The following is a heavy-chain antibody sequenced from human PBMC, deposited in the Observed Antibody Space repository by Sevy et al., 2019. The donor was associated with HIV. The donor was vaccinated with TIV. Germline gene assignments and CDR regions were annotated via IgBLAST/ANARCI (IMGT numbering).Heavy chain of an antibody. CDR1: GFTFSSYA. Sequence: GGSLRLSCAASGFTFSSYAMNWVRQAPGKGLEWVSAVSGGGGSTYYADYVKGRFTISRDNSKNTIYLQMNSLRAEDTAVYYWSVRAGDSGSYSYSFDSWGQGTLVTVSS. CDR3: SVRAGDSGSYSYSFDS. J-gene: IGHJ4*02. V-gene: IGHV3-23*01. D-gene: IGHD3-10*01. CDR2: VSGGGGST.